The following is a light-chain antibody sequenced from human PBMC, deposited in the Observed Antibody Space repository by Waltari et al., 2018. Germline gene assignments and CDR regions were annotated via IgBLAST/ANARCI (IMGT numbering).Light chain of an antibody. V-gene: IGKV2-28*01. CDR1: RSLLHSSGYNY. CDR3: MQALQSPLT. J-gene: IGKJ4*01. Sequence: DIVMTQPPLSLPVTPGEPASIPCKSSRSLLHSSGYNYVDWYLQKPGQSPQLLISLGSNRASGVPDRFSGSGSGTDFTLKISRVEAEDVGVYYCMQALQSPLTFGGGTKVEIK. CDR2: LGS.